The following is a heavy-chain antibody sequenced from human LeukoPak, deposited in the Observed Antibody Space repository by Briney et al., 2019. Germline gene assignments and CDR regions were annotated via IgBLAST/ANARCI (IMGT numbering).Heavy chain of an antibody. J-gene: IGHJ4*02. CDR3: AKDELLWFGESYFDY. V-gene: IGHV3-30*02. CDR1: GFTFSSYG. D-gene: IGHD3-10*01. CDR2: IRYDGSNK. Sequence: PGGSLRLSCAASGFTFSSYGMHWVRQAPGKGLEWVAFIRYDGSNKYYADSVKGRFTISRDNSKNTLYLQMNSLRAEDTAVYYCAKDELLWFGESYFDYWSQGTLVTVSS.